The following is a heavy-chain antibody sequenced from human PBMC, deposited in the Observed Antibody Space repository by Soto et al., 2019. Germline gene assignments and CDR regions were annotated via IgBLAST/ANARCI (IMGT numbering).Heavy chain of an antibody. CDR2: IYYTGTT. V-gene: IGHV4-61*01. D-gene: IGHD1-1*01. Sequence: SETLALTCTVSGGSVSSSFFYWSWVRQPPGQRLEWIGYIYYTGTTNYNPSLASRVAMSVDTSKKQFTLNLRSLTAADTARYYCARLNTRSGWYIFDSWGQGTLVTVSS. J-gene: IGHJ4*02. CDR1: GGSVSSSFFY. CDR3: ARLNTRSGWYIFDS.